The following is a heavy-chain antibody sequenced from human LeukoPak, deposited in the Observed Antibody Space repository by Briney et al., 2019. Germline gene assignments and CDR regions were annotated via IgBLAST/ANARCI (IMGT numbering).Heavy chain of an antibody. CDR2: ISYDGSNK. Sequence: GRSLRLSCAASGFTFSSYGMHWVRQAPGKGLEWVAVISYDGSNKYYADSVKGRFTISRDNSKNTLYLQMNSLRAEDTAVYYCAPERGSGSFDYWGQETLVTVSS. J-gene: IGHJ4*02. CDR3: APERGSGSFDY. CDR1: GFTFSSYG. V-gene: IGHV3-30*03. D-gene: IGHD3-22*01.